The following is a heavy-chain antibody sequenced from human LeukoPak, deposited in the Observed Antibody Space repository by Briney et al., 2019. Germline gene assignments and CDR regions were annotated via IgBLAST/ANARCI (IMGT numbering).Heavy chain of an antibody. CDR1: GGSLSNYY. Sequence: SETLSLTCTVSGGSLSNYYRSWIRQPPGKGLEWIGYMHYSGSTNYNPSLKSPVTILADTSRNQFSLKLGSVTAADTAVYYCTRRVYYSDSSGWYFDYWGQGTLVTVSS. V-gene: IGHV4-59*08. CDR2: MHYSGST. CDR3: TRRVYYSDSSGWYFDY. D-gene: IGHD3-22*01. J-gene: IGHJ4*02.